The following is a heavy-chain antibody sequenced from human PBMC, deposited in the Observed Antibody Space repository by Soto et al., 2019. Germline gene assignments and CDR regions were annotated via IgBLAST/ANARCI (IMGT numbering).Heavy chain of an antibody. CDR2: IGSTTSTI. D-gene: IGHD2-15*01. V-gene: IGHV3-48*02. CDR1: GFTFSTYS. Sequence: GGSLRLSCAASGFTFSTYSMNWVRQAPGKGLEWVSYIGSTTSTIYYADSVKGRFTISRDNAKNSLYLQMNSLRDEDTAVYYCAGDRYCSGGSCYSGPIGYWGQGTLVTVSS. CDR3: AGDRYCSGGSCYSGPIGY. J-gene: IGHJ4*02.